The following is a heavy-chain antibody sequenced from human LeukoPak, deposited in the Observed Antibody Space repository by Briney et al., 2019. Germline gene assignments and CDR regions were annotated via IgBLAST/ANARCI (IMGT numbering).Heavy chain of an antibody. Sequence: SETLSLTCTVSGGSISSGGYYWSWIRQHPGTGLEWIGYIYYSGSTYYNPSLKSRVTMSVDTSKNQFSLKLSSVTAADTAVYYCARDRSVVVAFFDYWGQGTLVTVPS. CDR3: ARDRSVVVAFFDY. J-gene: IGHJ4*02. CDR1: GGSISSGGYY. V-gene: IGHV4-31*03. D-gene: IGHD3-22*01. CDR2: IYYSGST.